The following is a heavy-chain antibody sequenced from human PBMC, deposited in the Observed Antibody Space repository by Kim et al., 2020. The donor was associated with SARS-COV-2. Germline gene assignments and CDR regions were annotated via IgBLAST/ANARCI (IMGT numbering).Heavy chain of an antibody. J-gene: IGHJ4*02. D-gene: IGHD3-9*01. Sequence: GGSLRLSCAASGFTFSSYWMHWVRQAPGKGLVWVSRINSDGSSTSYADSVKGRFTISRDNAKNTLYLQMNSLRAEDTAVYYCARRSGYFDWLSDWGQGTLVTVSS. V-gene: IGHV3-74*01. CDR2: INSDGSST. CDR3: ARRSGYFDWLSD. CDR1: GFTFSSYW.